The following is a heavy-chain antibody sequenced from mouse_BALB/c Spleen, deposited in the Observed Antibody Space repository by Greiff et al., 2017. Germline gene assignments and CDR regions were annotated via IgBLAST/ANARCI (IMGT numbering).Heavy chain of an antibody. CDR3: ARAYYYGSSYDYYAMDY. Sequence: VKVVESGPGLVAPSQSLSITCTVSGFSLTSYGVHWVRQPPGKGLEWLGVIWAGGSTNYNSALMSRLSISKDNSKSQVFLKMNSLQTDDTAMYYCARAYYYGSSYDYYAMDYWGQGTSVTVSS. CDR2: IWAGGST. D-gene: IGHD1-1*01. CDR1: GFSLTSYG. V-gene: IGHV2-9*02. J-gene: IGHJ4*01.